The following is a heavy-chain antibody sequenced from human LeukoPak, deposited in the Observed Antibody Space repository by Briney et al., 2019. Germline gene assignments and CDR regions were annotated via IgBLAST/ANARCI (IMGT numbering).Heavy chain of an antibody. J-gene: IGHJ5*02. CDR1: GFIFSSYG. CDR2: IRYDGSNK. CDR3: AKDTTPPKAGFDP. D-gene: IGHD1-14*01. Sequence: GGSLRLSCAASGFIFSSYGMHWVRQAPGKGLEWVAFIRYDGSNKYYADSVKGRFTISRDNSKYTLYLQMNSLRAEATSIYFCAKDTTPPKAGFDPWGQGTLVTVSS. V-gene: IGHV3-30*02.